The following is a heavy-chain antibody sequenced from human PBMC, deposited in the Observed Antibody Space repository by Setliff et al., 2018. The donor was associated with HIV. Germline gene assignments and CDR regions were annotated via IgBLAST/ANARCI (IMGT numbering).Heavy chain of an antibody. Sequence: PSETLSLTCTVSRGSISRYYWSWIRQPPGKGLEWIGYIYYTGTTKYNPSLKSRVTMSVDTSKNQFSLRVNSVTAADTAVYYCARSLVPSGYYYGRHAFDIWGQGTKVTVSS. D-gene: IGHD3-22*01. J-gene: IGHJ3*02. V-gene: IGHV4-59*08. CDR2: IYYTGTT. CDR1: RGSISRYY. CDR3: ARSLVPSGYYYGRHAFDI.